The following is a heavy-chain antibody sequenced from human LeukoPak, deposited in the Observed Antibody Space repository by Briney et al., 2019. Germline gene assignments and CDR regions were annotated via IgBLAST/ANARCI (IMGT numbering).Heavy chain of an antibody. CDR2: IIPIFGTA. Sequence: SVKVSCKASGGTFSSYAISWVRQAPGQGLEWMGGIIPIFGTANYAQKFQGRVTITADKSTSTAYMELSSLRSDDTAVYYCARVPPWHPIPLDPWGQGTLVTVSS. CDR3: ARVPPWHPIPLDP. CDR1: GGTFSSYA. V-gene: IGHV1-69*06. J-gene: IGHJ5*02.